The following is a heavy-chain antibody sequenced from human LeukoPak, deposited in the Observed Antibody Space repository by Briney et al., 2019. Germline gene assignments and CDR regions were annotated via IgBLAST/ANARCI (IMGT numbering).Heavy chain of an antibody. CDR3: AKDAGATVTTGVFDY. CDR1: GSTFDDYA. V-gene: IGHV3-9*03. J-gene: IGHJ4*02. CDR2: ISWNSGSI. D-gene: IGHD4-17*01. Sequence: GGSLRLSCAASGSTFDDYAMHWVRQAPGKGLEWVSGISWNSGSIGYADSVKGRFTISRDNAKNSLYLQMNSLRAEDMALYYCAKDAGATVTTGVFDYWGQGTLVTVSS.